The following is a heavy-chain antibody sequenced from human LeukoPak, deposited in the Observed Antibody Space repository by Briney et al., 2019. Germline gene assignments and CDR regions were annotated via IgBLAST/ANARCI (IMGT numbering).Heavy chain of an antibody. CDR1: GYRFTNYR. CDR3: ARLDEGFYYDGCGFNF. V-gene: IGHV5-51*01. D-gene: IGHD3-22*01. Sequence: GESLKISCKGSGYRFTNYRIAWVRQVPGKGLEWMGIIYPDDSETTYSPSFQGHVTISADKSFSTAYLEWSTLKASDTAMYFCARLDEGFYYDGCGFNFWGQGTLVTVSS. CDR2: IYPDDSET. J-gene: IGHJ4*02.